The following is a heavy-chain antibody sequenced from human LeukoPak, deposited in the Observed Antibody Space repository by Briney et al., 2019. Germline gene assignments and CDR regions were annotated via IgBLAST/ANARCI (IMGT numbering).Heavy chain of an antibody. D-gene: IGHD5-18*01. CDR3: ARGYNYAFSF. V-gene: IGHV3-66*01. Sequence: GGSLRLSCEASGFTVSVNYVSWVRQAPGEGLEWVSTFYSGGSSHYADSVKGRFTISRDNSKNTLYLQMDTLRAEDTAVYYCARGYNYAFSFWGQGTLVTVTS. CDR1: GFTVSVNY. CDR2: FYSGGSS. J-gene: IGHJ4*02.